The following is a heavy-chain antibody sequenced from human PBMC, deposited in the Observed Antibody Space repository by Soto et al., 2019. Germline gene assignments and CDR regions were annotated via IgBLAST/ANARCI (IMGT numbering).Heavy chain of an antibody. CDR1: GGSISSYY. D-gene: IGHD3-22*01. CDR3: ARGKKDSGEYYYDSSGYYRLDY. CDR2: IYYSGST. J-gene: IGHJ4*02. Sequence: PSETLSLTCTVSGGSISSYYWSWIRQPPGKGLEWIGYIYYSGSTNYNPSLKSRVTISVDTSKSQFSLKLSSVTAADTAVYYCARGKKDSGEYYYDSSGYYRLDYWGQGTLVTVSS. V-gene: IGHV4-59*01.